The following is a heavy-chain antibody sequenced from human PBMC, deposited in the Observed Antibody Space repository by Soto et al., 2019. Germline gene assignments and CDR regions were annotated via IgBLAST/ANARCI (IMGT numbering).Heavy chain of an antibody. D-gene: IGHD2-15*01. J-gene: IGHJ4*02. CDR2: INGDGIST. CDR3: ARISQGTYCRGGNCYSDY. CDR1: GYTFSRYW. Sequence: EGQLVESGGDLVQPGGSLRLSCAASGYTFSRYWMHWVRQDPEKGLVWVSRINGDGISTSYADSVKGRFTISRDNAKDTLYLHMNSLGAEDTAVYYCARISQGTYCRGGNCYSDYWGQGTLVTVSS. V-gene: IGHV3-74*01.